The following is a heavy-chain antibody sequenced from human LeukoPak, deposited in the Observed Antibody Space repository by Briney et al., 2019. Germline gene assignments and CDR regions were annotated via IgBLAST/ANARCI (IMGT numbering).Heavy chain of an antibody. Sequence: GGSLRLSCAASGFTFSTYAMSWVRQAPGKGLEWVSTISAGGLGTYYADSVKGRFTISRDKSKNTLYLQMNSLRAEDTAVYYCAKDWGIVAGGGIDYWGQGTLVTVSS. CDR1: GFTFSTYA. V-gene: IGHV3-23*01. J-gene: IGHJ4*02. CDR3: AKDWGIVAGGGIDY. D-gene: IGHD6-13*01. CDR2: ISAGGLGT.